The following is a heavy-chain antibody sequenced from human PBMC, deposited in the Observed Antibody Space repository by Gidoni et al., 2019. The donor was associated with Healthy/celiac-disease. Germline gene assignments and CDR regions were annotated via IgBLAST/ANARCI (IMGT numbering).Heavy chain of an antibody. CDR3: AHRLSAYDVWSGYFTIHDAFDI. J-gene: IGHJ3*02. V-gene: IGHV2-5*02. CDR1: GFSLSTSGVG. D-gene: IGHD3-3*01. CDR2: IYWDDDK. Sequence: QITLKESGPTLVKPTQTLTLTCTFSGFSLSTSGVGVGWIRQPPGKALEWLALIYWDDDKRYSPSLKSRLTITKDTSKNQVVLTMTNMDPVDTATYYCAHRLSAYDVWSGYFTIHDAFDIWGQGTMVTVSS.